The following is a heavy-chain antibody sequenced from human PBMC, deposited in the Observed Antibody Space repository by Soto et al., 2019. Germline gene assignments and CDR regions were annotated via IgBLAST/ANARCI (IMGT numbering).Heavy chain of an antibody. CDR3: ARDEGLGVNYYYNGMDV. CDR1: GFTFSSYG. CDR2: IWYDGSNK. Sequence: QVQLVESGGGVVQPGRSLRLSCAASGFTFSSYGMHWVRQAPGKGLEWVAVIWYDGSNKYYADSVKGRFTMSRDNSKNTLYLQMNSLRAEDTAVYSCARDEGLGVNYYYNGMDVWGQGTTVTVSS. J-gene: IGHJ6*02. V-gene: IGHV3-33*01. D-gene: IGHD3-10*01.